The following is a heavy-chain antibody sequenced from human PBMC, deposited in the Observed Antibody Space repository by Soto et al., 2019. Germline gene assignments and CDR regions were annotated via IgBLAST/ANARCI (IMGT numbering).Heavy chain of an antibody. CDR2: IYYSGST. CDR3: ARDSNYCSGGSCPATSFDP. D-gene: IGHD2-15*01. CDR1: CGSISNGGYY. Sequence: PSETLSLTCTVSCGSISNGGYYWSWIRQHPGKGLEWIGYIYYSGSTYYNPSLKSRVTISVDTSKNQFSLKLSSVTAADTAVYYCARDSNYCSGGSCPATSFDPWGQGTLVTVSS. V-gene: IGHV4-31*03. J-gene: IGHJ5*02.